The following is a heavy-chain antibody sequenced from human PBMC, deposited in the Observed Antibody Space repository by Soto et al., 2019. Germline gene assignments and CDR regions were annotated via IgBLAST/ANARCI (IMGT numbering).Heavy chain of an antibody. J-gene: IGHJ4*02. V-gene: IGHV4-39*01. CDR3: ARGKSVVPAAPFDY. CDR1: GGSISSSSYY. CDR2: IYYSGST. Sequence: SETLSLTCTVSGGSISSSSYYWGWIRQPPGKGLEWIGSIYYSGSTYYNPSLKSRVTISVDTSKNQFSLKLSSVTAADTAVYYCARGKSVVPAAPFDYWGQGTLVTVSS. D-gene: IGHD2-2*01.